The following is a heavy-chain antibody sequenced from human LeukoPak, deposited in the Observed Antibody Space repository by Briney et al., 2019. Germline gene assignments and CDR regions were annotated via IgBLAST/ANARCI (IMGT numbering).Heavy chain of an antibody. CDR3: ARWYYDFWSGYPYYFDY. V-gene: IGHV4-61*02. D-gene: IGHD3-3*01. Sequence: SETLSLTCTVSGGSISSGSYYWSWIRQPAGKGLEWIGRIYTSGSTNYNPSLKSRVTISVDTSKNQFSLKLSSVTAADAAVYYCARWYYDFWSGYPYYFDYWGQGTLVTVSS. J-gene: IGHJ4*02. CDR1: GGSISSGSYY. CDR2: IYTSGST.